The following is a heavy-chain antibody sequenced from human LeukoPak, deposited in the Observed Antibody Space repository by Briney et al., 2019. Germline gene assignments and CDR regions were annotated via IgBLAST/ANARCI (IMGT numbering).Heavy chain of an antibody. CDR3: ARDRSAWSYSFDY. J-gene: IGHJ4*02. CDR2: IDPNGRT. Sequence: GASVKVSCTASGYTFTSNYIHWVRQAPGHGLEWMAIIDPNGRTTYAQKVQDRVTLTRDTSTRTFYMELSSLRSEDTAVYYCARDRSAWSYSFDYWGQGTLVTVSS. D-gene: IGHD6-19*01. CDR1: GYTFTSNY. V-gene: IGHV1-46*01.